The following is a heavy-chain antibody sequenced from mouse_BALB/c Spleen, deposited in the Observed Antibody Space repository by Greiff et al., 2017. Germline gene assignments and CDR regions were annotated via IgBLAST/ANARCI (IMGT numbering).Heavy chain of an antibody. CDR2: IRNKANGYTT. V-gene: IGHV7-3*02. CDR1: GFTFTDYY. CDR3: ARDKGYYYAMDD. Sequence: EVMLVESGGGLVQPGGSLRLSCATSGFTFTDYYMSWVRQPPGKALEWLGFIRNKANGYTTEYSASVKGRFTISRDNSQSILYLQMNTLRAEDSATYYCARDKGYYYAMDDWGQGTSVTVSS. J-gene: IGHJ4*01. D-gene: IGHD3-3*01.